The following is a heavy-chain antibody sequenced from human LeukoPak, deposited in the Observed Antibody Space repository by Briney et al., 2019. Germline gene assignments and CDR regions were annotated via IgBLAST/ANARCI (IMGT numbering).Heavy chain of an antibody. CDR2: ISYDGSNK. CDR1: GFTFSSYW. J-gene: IGHJ4*02. Sequence: GGSLRLSRAASGFTFSSYWMHWVRQAPGKGLEWVAVISYDGSNKYYADSVKGRFTISRDNSKNTLYLQMNSLRAKDTAVYYCAKGADYYDSSGHIDYWGQGTLVTVSS. CDR3: AKGADYYDSSGHIDY. D-gene: IGHD3-22*01. V-gene: IGHV3-30*18.